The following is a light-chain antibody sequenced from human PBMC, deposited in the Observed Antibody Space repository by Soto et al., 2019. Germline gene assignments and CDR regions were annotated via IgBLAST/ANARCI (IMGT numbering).Light chain of an antibody. J-gene: IGLJ1*01. CDR2: EVT. CDR1: RSDVGAYNY. CDR3: SSFTSRCTFG. V-gene: IGLV2-14*01. Sequence: QSALTQPASVSGSPGQSIAISCTGTRSDVGAYNYVSWYQQHPGKAPKLMISEVTNPPSGVSDRFSGSKSGNTASLTISGRQAEDEADYYCSSFTSRCTFGFGTGTKLTVL.